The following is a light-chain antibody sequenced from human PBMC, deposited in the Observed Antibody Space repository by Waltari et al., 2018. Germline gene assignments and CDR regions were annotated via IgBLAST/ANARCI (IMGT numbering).Light chain of an antibody. Sequence: ELVLTQSPGTLSLSPGERATLSCRASQSVSKYLAWYQQAPVQAPWLLIYDAATRATGIPDRFSGSGSGTDFSLTSSRLEPEDFAVYYCQKYVSLPATFGQGTKVEIK. CDR2: DAA. CDR1: QSVSKY. V-gene: IGKV3-20*01. J-gene: IGKJ1*01. CDR3: QKYVSLPAT.